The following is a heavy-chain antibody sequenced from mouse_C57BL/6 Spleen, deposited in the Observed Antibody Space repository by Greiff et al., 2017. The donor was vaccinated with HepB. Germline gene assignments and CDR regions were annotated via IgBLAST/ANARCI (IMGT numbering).Heavy chain of an antibody. V-gene: IGHV5-15*01. CDR1: GFTFSDYG. J-gene: IGHJ1*03. D-gene: IGHD4-1*01. CDR2: ISNLAYSI. Sequence: EVQRVESGGGLVQPGGSLKLSCAASGFTFSDYGMAWVRQAPRKGPEWVAFISNLAYSIYYADTVTGRFTISRENAKNTLYLEMSSLRSEDTAMYYCAREMGRGYFDVWGTGTTVTVSS. CDR3: AREMGRGYFDV.